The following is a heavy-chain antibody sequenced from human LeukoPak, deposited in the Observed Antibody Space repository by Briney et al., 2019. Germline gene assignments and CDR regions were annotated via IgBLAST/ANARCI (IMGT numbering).Heavy chain of an antibody. CDR1: GYTFTGYF. J-gene: IGHJ4*02. Sequence: ASVKVSCKASGYTFTGYFMFWVRQAPGQGLEWMGWINPNSGNTKYAQKFQGRVTMTRDTSIRAAYMELRRLRSDDTAVYYCARVDDRGHYYDSGGPRKLFDYWGQGTLVTVSS. D-gene: IGHD3-22*01. CDR3: ARVDDRGHYYDSGGPRKLFDY. V-gene: IGHV1-2*02. CDR2: INPNSGNT.